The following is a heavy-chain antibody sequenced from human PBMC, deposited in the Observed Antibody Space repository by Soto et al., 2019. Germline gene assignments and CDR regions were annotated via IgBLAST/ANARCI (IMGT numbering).Heavy chain of an antibody. Sequence: EVQLVEPGGGIVQPGGSLRLSCGASGFTFSTYNMHWVRQGPGKGLVWVSRINSDGSSTRYADSVKGRFTISRDNAKNTLYLQMNSLRVEDTAIYYCASGGAVSSGCYDGHWGLGTLVTVSS. V-gene: IGHV3-74*01. D-gene: IGHD6-19*01. CDR1: GFTFSTYN. CDR2: INSDGSST. J-gene: IGHJ4*02. CDR3: ASGGAVSSGCYDGH.